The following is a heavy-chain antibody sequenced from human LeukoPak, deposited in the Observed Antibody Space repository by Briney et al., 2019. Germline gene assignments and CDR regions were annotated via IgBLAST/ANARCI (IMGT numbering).Heavy chain of an antibody. D-gene: IGHD3-16*01. J-gene: IGHJ4*02. CDR1: GGTFSSHA. Sequence: SVKVSCKASGGTFSSHAINWVRQAPGQGLEWMGGIIPILGTPKYAQKFHGRVTITADESTSTVYMAVSSLRSEDTAVYYCSRDYTPHCSAAGHLDWGQGTRVTVSS. V-gene: IGHV1-69*13. CDR3: SRDYTPHCSAAGHLD. CDR2: IIPILGTP.